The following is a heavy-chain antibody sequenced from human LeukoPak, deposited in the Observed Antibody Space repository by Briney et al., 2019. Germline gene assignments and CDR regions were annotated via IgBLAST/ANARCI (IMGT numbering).Heavy chain of an antibody. Sequence: ASVKVSCKASGYTFASYGISWVRQAPGQGLEWMGWISAYNGNTNYAQKLQGRVTMTTDTSTSTAYMELRSLRSDDTAVYYCARVGGSNYYYYGMDVWGQGTTVTVSS. J-gene: IGHJ6*02. V-gene: IGHV1-18*01. CDR1: GYTFASYG. CDR3: ARVGGSNYYYYGMDV. D-gene: IGHD2-15*01. CDR2: ISAYNGNT.